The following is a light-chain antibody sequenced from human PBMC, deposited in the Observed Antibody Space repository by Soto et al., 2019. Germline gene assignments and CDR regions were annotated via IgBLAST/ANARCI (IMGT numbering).Light chain of an antibody. J-gene: IGLJ1*01. Sequence: QSALTQPASVSGAPGQWVTISCTGSSSDVGGYNYVSWYQQHPGKAPKLMIYEVSNRPSGVSNRFSGSKSGNTASLTISGLQAEDEADYYCSSSTSSSIDYVFGTGTKVTVL. V-gene: IGLV2-14*01. CDR2: EVS. CDR3: SSSTSSSIDYV. CDR1: SSDVGGYNY.